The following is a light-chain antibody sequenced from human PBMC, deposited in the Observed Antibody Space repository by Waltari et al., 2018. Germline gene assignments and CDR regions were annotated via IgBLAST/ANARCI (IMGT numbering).Light chain of an antibody. CDR1: QSVRTF. CDR2: DAS. CDR3: QQRSDWLT. J-gene: IGKJ4*01. Sequence: EVVLTQSPAILSLSPGERATLSCRASQSVRTFVAWYQPKPGQAPRLLIYDASNRAPGIPARFSGSGSGTDFTLTISSLEPEDFAVYYCQQRSDWLTFGGGTRVEIK. V-gene: IGKV3-11*01.